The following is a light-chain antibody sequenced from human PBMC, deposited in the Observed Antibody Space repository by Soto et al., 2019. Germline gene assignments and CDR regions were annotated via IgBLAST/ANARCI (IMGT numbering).Light chain of an antibody. CDR1: QSINSR. CDR3: QQYNNYWT. Sequence: DIPMTQSPSTLSASVGDRVTITCRASQSINSRLAWYQQKPGKAPNLLIYKASSLESGVPSRFSGSGSGTEFTLTIISLQPDDFATYYCQQYNNYWTFGQGTKVEIK. CDR2: KAS. J-gene: IGKJ1*01. V-gene: IGKV1-5*03.